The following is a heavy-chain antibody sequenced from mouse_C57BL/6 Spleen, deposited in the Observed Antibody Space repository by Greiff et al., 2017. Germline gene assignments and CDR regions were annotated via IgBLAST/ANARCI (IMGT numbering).Heavy chain of an antibody. CDR3: ARYYYGSSYGAMDY. CDR2: IYPRSGNT. CDR1: GYTFTSYG. J-gene: IGHJ4*01. D-gene: IGHD1-1*01. V-gene: IGHV1-81*01. Sequence: VQLQQSGAELARPGASVKLSCKASGYTFTSYGISWVKQRPGQGLEWIGEIYPRSGNTYYNEKFKGKATLTADKSSSTAYMELRSLTSEDSAVYFCARYYYGSSYGAMDYWGQGTSVTVSS.